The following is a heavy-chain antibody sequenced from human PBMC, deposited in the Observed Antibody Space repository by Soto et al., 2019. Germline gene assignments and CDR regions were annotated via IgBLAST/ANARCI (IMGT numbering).Heavy chain of an antibody. J-gene: IGHJ3*01. CDR2: TKPDGSEK. CDR3: ARGGF. CDR1: GYTFSSFW. Sequence: GGSRRLSGAASGYTFSSFWMSWVRQAPGRGLEWVANTKPDGSEKFYVDSVKGRFTISRDNAKNSLYLQMSSLTTDDTAVYYCARGGFWGQGTMVTVSS. V-gene: IGHV3-7*05.